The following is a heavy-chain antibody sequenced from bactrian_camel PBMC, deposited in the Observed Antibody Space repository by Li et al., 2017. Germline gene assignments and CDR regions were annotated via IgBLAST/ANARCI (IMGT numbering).Heavy chain of an antibody. CDR1: GFTFSTYW. V-gene: IGHV3S25*01. CDR3: TTAASVTRTHEYNY. D-gene: IGHD1*01. CDR2: INSGGGST. J-gene: IGHJ4*01. Sequence: QLVESGGGLVQPGGSLRLSCAASGFTFSTYWMYWARQAPGKGLEWVSAINSGGGSTYYADSVKGRFTISRDSVKNTVNLQMDSLKPEDMAKYYCTTAASVTRTHEYNYWGQGTQVTVS.